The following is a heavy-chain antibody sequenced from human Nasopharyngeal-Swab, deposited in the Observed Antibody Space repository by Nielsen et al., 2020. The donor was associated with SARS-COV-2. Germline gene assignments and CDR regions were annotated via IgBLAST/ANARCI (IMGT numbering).Heavy chain of an antibody. Sequence: GESLKISCAASGFIFSSYAMHWVRQAPGKGLEWGAVISYDESNKYYADSVKGRFTISRDNSKNTLYLQMNSLRAEDTAVYYCARAGGGYSYADYWGQGTLVTVSS. CDR1: GFIFSSYA. CDR3: ARAGGGYSYADY. V-gene: IGHV3-30-3*01. D-gene: IGHD5-18*01. CDR2: ISYDESNK. J-gene: IGHJ4*02.